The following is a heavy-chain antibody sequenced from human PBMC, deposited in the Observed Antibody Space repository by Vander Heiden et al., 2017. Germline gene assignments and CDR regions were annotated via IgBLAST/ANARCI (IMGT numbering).Heavy chain of an antibody. D-gene: IGHD6-19*01. Sequence: VQLLESGGGLVQPGGSLRLSCAASGFTFSSSAMSWVRQATGKGLEWVSAISGSGGSTYYADSVKGRFTISRDNSKNTLYLQMNSLRAEDTAVYYCAKDEPGIAVAGPNWFDPWGQGTLVTVSS. CDR1: GFTFSSSA. V-gene: IGHV3-23*01. CDR3: AKDEPGIAVAGPNWFDP. J-gene: IGHJ5*02. CDR2: ISGSGGST.